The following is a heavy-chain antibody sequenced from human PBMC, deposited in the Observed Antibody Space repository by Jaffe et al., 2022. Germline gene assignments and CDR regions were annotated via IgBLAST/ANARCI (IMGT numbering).Heavy chain of an antibody. CDR2: INPNSGGT. J-gene: IGHJ5*02. D-gene: IGHD2-15*01. Sequence: QVQLVQSGAEVKKPGASVKVSCKASGYTFTGYYMHWVRQAPGQGLEWMGRINPNSGGTNYAQKFQGRVTMTRDTSISTAYMELSRLRSDDTAVYYCARDYCSGGSCYIRGWFDPWGQGTLVTVSS. CDR1: GYTFTGYY. V-gene: IGHV1-2*06. CDR3: ARDYCSGGSCYIRGWFDP.